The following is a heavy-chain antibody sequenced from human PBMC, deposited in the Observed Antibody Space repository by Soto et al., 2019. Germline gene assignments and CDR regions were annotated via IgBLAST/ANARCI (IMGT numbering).Heavy chain of an antibody. Sequence: VKVSCKAAGYTFTGYYMDWLRHSPGQGLEWMGWINPNSGGTNYAQNFQCWVTITRDTSASTAYMELSSLISEDTAVYYWASVDYGGVIFDYGGQGPLVPVSS. CDR1: GYTFTGYY. CDR3: ASVDYGGVIFDY. J-gene: IGHJ4*02. D-gene: IGHD4-17*01. V-gene: IGHV1-2*04. CDR2: INPNSGGT.